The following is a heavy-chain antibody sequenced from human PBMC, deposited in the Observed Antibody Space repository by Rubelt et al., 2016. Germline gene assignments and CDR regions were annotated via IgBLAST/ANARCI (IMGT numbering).Heavy chain of an antibody. CDR2: ISAYNGNT. Sequence: QVQLVQSGAEVKKPGASVKVSCKASGYTFTSYGISWVRQAPGQGLEWMGWISAYNGNTNYAQKVQGWVTMTRDTSISTGYMELSRLRSDDTAVYYCARGSWFRGAFDIWGQGTMVTVSS. J-gene: IGHJ3*02. D-gene: IGHD6-13*01. V-gene: IGHV1-18*01. CDR3: ARGSWFRGAFDI. CDR1: GYTFTSYG.